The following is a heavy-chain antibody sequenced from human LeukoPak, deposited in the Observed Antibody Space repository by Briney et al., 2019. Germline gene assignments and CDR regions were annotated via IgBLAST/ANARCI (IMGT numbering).Heavy chain of an antibody. D-gene: IGHD2-15*01. Sequence: GASVKVSCKASGYTFTSYYMHWVRQAPGQGLEWMGIINPSGGSTSYAQKFQGRVTMTRDTSTSTVYMELSSLRSEDTAVYYCATDLIVGTRNNWFDPWGQGTLVTVSS. CDR1: GYTFTSYY. V-gene: IGHV1-46*01. CDR3: ATDLIVGTRNNWFDP. CDR2: INPSGGST. J-gene: IGHJ5*02.